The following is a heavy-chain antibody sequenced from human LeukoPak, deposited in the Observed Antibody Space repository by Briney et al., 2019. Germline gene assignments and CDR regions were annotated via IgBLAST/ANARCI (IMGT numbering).Heavy chain of an antibody. CDR2: VSASGAST. D-gene: IGHD1-1*01. CDR3: ARQHTACYVDY. CDR1: GFSFSNYG. J-gene: IGHJ4*02. Sequence: GGSLRLSCAASGFSFSNYGMSWVRQAPGKGLEWVSGVSASGASTYSEDSVKGRFIISRDNSKNTVFLQMNSLRAEDTAVYYCARQHTACYVDYWGQGILVTVSS. V-gene: IGHV3-23*01.